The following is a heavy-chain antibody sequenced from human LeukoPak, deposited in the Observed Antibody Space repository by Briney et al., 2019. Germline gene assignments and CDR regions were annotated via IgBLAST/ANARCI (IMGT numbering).Heavy chain of an antibody. V-gene: IGHV4-38-2*02. CDR2: IYHSGST. D-gene: IGHD1-14*01. CDR3: ARERANRLDY. CDR1: GYSISSGYY. J-gene: IGHJ4*02. Sequence: SETLSLTCTVSGYSISSGYYWGWIRQPPGKGLEWIGSIYHSGSTYYNPSLKSRVTISVDTSKNQFSLKLRSVTAADTAVYYCARERANRLDYWGQGTLVTVSS.